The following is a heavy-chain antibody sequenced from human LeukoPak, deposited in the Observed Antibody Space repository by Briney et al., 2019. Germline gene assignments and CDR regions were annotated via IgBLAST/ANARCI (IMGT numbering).Heavy chain of an antibody. J-gene: IGHJ4*02. Sequence: PGGSLRLSCAASGFTFSDYYMSWIRQAPGKGLEWVSYISSSGSTIYYADSVKGRFTISRDNAKNSLYLQMNSLRAEDTAVYYCARDSSPAAADAEYYFDYWGQGTLVTVSS. CDR1: GFTFSDYY. CDR3: ARDSSPAAADAEYYFDY. V-gene: IGHV3-11*04. D-gene: IGHD6-13*01. CDR2: ISSSGSTI.